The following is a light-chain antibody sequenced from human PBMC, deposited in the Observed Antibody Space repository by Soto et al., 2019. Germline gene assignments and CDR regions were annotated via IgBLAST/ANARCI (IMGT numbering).Light chain of an antibody. CDR3: HQYSSTPHT. J-gene: IGKJ2*01. V-gene: IGKV3-20*01. CDR2: GTG. CDR1: QSVSRSY. Sequence: EIVLTQSPGTLSLSPGQRATLSCRASQSVSRSYLAWYQHKRGQAPRLLMFGTGSRATGIPDRFSGTGSGTDFTLIINRLEPEAFAVYYCHQYSSTPHTFGQGTKLEIK.